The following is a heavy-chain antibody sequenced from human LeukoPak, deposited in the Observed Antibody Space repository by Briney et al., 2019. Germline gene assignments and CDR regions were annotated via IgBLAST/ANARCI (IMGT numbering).Heavy chain of an antibody. CDR3: ARNPNKFSSPPLYALDI. Sequence: SQTLSLTWVVSGGSISSGTYSWNWIRQPPGKGLEWIGYIYQSGSIYYNPSLKSRVTMSVDRSKNQFSLKLNSVTAADTAVYYCARNPNKFSSPPLYALDIWGQGTMVTVSS. J-gene: IGHJ3*02. CDR1: GGSISSGTYS. CDR2: IYQSGSI. V-gene: IGHV4-30-2*01. D-gene: IGHD1-14*01.